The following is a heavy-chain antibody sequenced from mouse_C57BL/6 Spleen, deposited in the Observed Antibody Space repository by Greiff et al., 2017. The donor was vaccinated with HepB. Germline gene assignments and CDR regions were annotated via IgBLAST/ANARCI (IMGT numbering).Heavy chain of an antibody. CDR2: ISSGSSTI. CDR3: ASLYYYGSSYGYFDV. Sequence: EVHLVESGGGLVKPGGSLKLSCAASGFTFSDYGMHWVRQAPEKGLEWVAYISSGSSTIYYADTVKGRFTISRDNAKNTLFLQMTSLRSEDTAMYYCASLYYYGSSYGYFDVWGTGTTVTVSS. CDR1: GFTFSDYG. V-gene: IGHV5-17*01. J-gene: IGHJ1*03. D-gene: IGHD1-1*01.